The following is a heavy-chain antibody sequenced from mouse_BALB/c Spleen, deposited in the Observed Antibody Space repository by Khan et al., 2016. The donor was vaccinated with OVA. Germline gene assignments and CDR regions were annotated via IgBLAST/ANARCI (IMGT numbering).Heavy chain of an antibody. CDR2: INPYNDGT. J-gene: IGHJ4*01. V-gene: IGHV1S136*01. CDR1: GYTFTSYV. CDR3: ASYEGYSFYAMDY. D-gene: IGHD2-3*01. Sequence: VQLKQSGPELVKPGASVKMSCKASGYTFTSYVMHWVKQKPGQGLEWIGYINPYNDGTKYNEKFKGKATLTSDKSSSTAYMELSSLTSEDSAVYYCASYEGYSFYAMDYWGQGTSVTVSS.